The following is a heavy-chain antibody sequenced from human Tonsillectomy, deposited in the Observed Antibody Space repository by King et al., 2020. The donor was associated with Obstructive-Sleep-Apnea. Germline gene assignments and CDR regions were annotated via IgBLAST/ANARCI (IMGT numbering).Heavy chain of an antibody. Sequence: VQLVESGGGLVQPGGSLRLSCAASGFTFSSYAMSWVRQAPGKGLEWVSAISGSGGSTYYADSVKGRFTISRDNSKNTLYLQMNSLRAEDTAVYYCAKVEILYYYGSSGYYYFDYWGQGTLVTVSS. J-gene: IGHJ4*02. CDR1: GFTFSSYA. V-gene: IGHV3-23*04. D-gene: IGHD3-22*01. CDR2: ISGSGGST. CDR3: AKVEILYYYGSSGYYYFDY.